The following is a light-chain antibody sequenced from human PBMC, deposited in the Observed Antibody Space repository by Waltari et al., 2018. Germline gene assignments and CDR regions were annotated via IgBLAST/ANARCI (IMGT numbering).Light chain of an antibody. J-gene: IGLJ2*01. CDR3: SSYAGRNTVI. Sequence: QSALTQPPSASGSPGQSVTISCTGTSSDVGAYTSVSWYQLRPGKPPKLLIFEVNNRPSWVPDRFSGSRSGNTASLTVSGLQADDEADYFCSSYAGRNTVIFGGGTKLTVL. CDR1: SSDVGAYTS. CDR2: EVN. V-gene: IGLV2-8*01.